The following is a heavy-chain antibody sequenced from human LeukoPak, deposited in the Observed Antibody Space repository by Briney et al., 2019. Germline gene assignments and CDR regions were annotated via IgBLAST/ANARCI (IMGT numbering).Heavy chain of an antibody. CDR1: GFTFSSYA. CDR2: ISGSGGST. J-gene: IGHJ1*01. V-gene: IGHV3-23*01. CDR3: AKSGKRFIAAAGTEH. D-gene: IGHD6-13*01. Sequence: PGGSLRPSCAASGFTFSSYAMSWVRQAPGKGLEWVSAISGSGGSTYYADSVKGRFTISRDNSKNTLYLQMNSLRAEDTAVYYGAKSGKRFIAAAGTEHWGQGTLVTVSS.